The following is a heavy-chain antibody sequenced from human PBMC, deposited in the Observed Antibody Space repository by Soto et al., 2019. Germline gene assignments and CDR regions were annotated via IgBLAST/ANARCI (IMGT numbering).Heavy chain of an antibody. CDR1: GFTFSTYA. CDR2: VNGPGTGV. D-gene: IGHD3-22*01. Sequence: EVQLLESGGGLVQPGGSLRLSCAASGFTFSTYAMAWVRQAPGKGLEWVSTVNGPGTGVYQPDYVKGRFTISRDNFKNTLDLQMTGLRAEDTALYYCATALDDSGYLYERAFDYWGQGTLVTVSS. J-gene: IGHJ4*02. V-gene: IGHV3-23*01. CDR3: ATALDDSGYLYERAFDY.